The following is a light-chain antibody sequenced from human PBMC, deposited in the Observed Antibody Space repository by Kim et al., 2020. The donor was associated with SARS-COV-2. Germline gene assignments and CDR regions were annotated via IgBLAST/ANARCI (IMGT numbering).Light chain of an antibody. CDR1: NMGTTN. J-gene: IGLJ2*01. V-gene: IGLV3-9*01. CDR2: KDT. Sequence: VSVALGQTAWITCGGNNMGTTNVHGYHQRPGQAPVLVIYKDTNRPSGIPERFSGCKSGNMATLTISRAQAGDEADYYCQVWDSNSAFGGGTQLTVL. CDR3: QVWDSNSA.